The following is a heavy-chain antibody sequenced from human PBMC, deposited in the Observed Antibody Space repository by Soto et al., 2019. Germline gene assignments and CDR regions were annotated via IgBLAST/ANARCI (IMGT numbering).Heavy chain of an antibody. Sequence: GGSLRLSCAASGFTFSDYYMSWIRQAPGKGLEWVSYISSSGSTIYYADSVKGRFTISRDNAKNSLYLQMNSLRAEDTAVYYCARAAVYYDFWSGEGVGGMDVWGQGTTVTVSS. CDR2: ISSSGSTI. CDR1: GFTFSDYY. D-gene: IGHD3-3*01. CDR3: ARAAVYYDFWSGEGVGGMDV. V-gene: IGHV3-11*01. J-gene: IGHJ6*02.